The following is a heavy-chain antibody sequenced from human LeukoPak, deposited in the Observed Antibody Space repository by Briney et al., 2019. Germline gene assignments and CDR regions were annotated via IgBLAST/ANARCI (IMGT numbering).Heavy chain of an antibody. J-gene: IGHJ6*02. V-gene: IGHV1-69*13. D-gene: IGHD3-22*01. CDR2: IIPIFGTA. CDR1: GYTFTSYG. Sequence: SVNVSCKASGYTFTSYGISWVRQAPGQGLEWMGGIIPIFGTANYAQKFQGRVTITADESTSTAYMELSSLRSEDTAVYYCARAKYYYDSSGYSGRQYYYYGMDVWGQGTTVTVSS. CDR3: ARAKYYYDSSGYSGRQYYYYGMDV.